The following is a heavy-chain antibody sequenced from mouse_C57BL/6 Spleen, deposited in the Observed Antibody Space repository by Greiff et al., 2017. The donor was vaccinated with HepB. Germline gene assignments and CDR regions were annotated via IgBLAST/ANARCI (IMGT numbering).Heavy chain of an antibody. CDR2: ISSGSSTI. CDR1: GFTFSDYG. Sequence: EVMLVESGGGLVKPGGSLKLSCAASGFTFSDYGMHWVRQAPEKGLEWVAYISSGSSTIYYADTVKGRFTISRDNAKNTLFLQMTSLRSEDTAMYYCASYYGSSYENWGQGTSVTVSS. CDR3: ASYYGSSYEN. J-gene: IGHJ4*01. D-gene: IGHD1-1*01. V-gene: IGHV5-17*01.